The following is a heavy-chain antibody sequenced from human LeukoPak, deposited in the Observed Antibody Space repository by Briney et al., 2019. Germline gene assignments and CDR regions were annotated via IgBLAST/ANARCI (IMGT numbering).Heavy chain of an antibody. CDR2: INHSGSA. D-gene: IGHD4-17*01. Sequence: SETLSLTCAVSGGFFSGYYWTWIRQPPGKGLEWIGEINHSGSANYSPSLSSRVTISLDMSENQFSLKLTSVTAADTAVYYCARGQGTVTTHWGQGTLVTVSS. CDR3: ARGQGTVTTH. V-gene: IGHV4-34*01. CDR1: GGFFSGYY. J-gene: IGHJ4*02.